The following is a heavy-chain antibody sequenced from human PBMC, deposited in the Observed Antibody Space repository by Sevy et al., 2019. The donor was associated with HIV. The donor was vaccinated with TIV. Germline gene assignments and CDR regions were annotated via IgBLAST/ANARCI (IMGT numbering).Heavy chain of an antibody. J-gene: IGHJ3*01. D-gene: IGHD7-27*01. CDR1: GFTFSSYE. Sequence: GGSLRLSCAASGFTFSSYEMNWVRQAPGKGLEWVSNIANSGSTRYYSDSVKGRFTISRDNAKNSLYLQMNSLRAEDTAVYYCARTPGAYDAFDLWGQGTMVTVSS. CDR2: IANSGSTR. CDR3: ARTPGAYDAFDL. V-gene: IGHV3-48*03.